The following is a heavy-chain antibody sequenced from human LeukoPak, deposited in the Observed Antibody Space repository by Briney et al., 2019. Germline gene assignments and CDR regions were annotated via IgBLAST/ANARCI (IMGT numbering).Heavy chain of an antibody. CDR2: ISAYNGNT. V-gene: IGHV1-18*01. D-gene: IGHD6-13*01. Sequence: ASVNVSCTASGYTFTSYGISWVRQAPGQGLEWMGWISAYNGNTNYAQKLQGRVTMTTDTSTSTAYMELRSLRSDDTAVYYCARGGTRDSSSWYINWFDPWGQGTLVTVSS. J-gene: IGHJ5*02. CDR3: ARGGTRDSSSWYINWFDP. CDR1: GYTFTSYG.